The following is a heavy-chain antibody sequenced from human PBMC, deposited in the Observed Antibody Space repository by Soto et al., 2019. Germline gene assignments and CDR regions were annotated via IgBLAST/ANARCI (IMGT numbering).Heavy chain of an antibody. D-gene: IGHD1-26*01. CDR3: ARVHSGSYLNWFDP. J-gene: IGHJ5*02. V-gene: IGHV3-48*02. CDR1: GFTFSSYS. CDR2: ISSSSSTI. Sequence: GGSLRLSCAASGFTFSSYSMNWVRQAPGKGLEWVSYISSSSSTIYYADSVKGRFTISRDNAKNSLYLQMNSLRDEDTAVYYCARVHSGSYLNWFDPWGQGTLVTVSS.